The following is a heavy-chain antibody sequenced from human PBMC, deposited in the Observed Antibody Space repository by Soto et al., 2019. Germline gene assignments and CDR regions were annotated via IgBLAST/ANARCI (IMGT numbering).Heavy chain of an antibody. CDR2: MNPSTGNT. V-gene: IGHV1-8*01. J-gene: IGHJ5*02. CDR1: GYTFTSYD. D-gene: IGHD6-19*01. CDR3: ARGRIIVAGGFDP. Sequence: QVQLVQSGAEVKKPGASVKVSCKASGYTFTSYDIIWVRQATGQGLDWMGWMNPSTGNTDSAEKFQVRLTMTRNTSTSTVYMQLSSLSFEDTAVYYCARGRIIVAGGFDPWGQGTLVTVSS.